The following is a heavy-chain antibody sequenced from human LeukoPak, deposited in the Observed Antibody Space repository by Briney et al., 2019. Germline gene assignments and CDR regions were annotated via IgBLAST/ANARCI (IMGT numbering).Heavy chain of an antibody. CDR3: AKDRIPYGDFDY. CDR2: ISGSGGST. CDR1: GFTFSSYA. J-gene: IGHJ4*02. Sequence: GGSLRLSCAASGFTFSSYAMSWVRQAPGKGLEWVSTISGSGGSTCYADSVKGRFTISRDNSKNTLYLQMNTLRAEDTAVYYCAKDRIPYGDFDYWGQGTLVTVSS. D-gene: IGHD4-17*01. V-gene: IGHV3-23*01.